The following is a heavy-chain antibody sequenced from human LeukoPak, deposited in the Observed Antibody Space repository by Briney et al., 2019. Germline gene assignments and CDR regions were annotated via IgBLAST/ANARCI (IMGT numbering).Heavy chain of an antibody. Sequence: ASVKVSCKASGYTFTSYGISWVRQAPGHGLEWMGWISAYNGYTNYAQKLQGRVTMTTDTSTSTAYMELRSLRSDDTAVYYCASYRIGWFDPWGQGTLVTVSS. CDR1: GYTFTSYG. V-gene: IGHV1-18*01. J-gene: IGHJ5*02. CDR3: ASYRIGWFDP. D-gene: IGHD1-26*01. CDR2: ISAYNGYT.